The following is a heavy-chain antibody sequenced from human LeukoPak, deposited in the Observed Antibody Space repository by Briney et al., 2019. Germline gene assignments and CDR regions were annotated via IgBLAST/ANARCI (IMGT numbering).Heavy chain of an antibody. Sequence: GGSLRLSCAASGFTFSRYWMHWLRQAPGKGLVWVSRISTDGSSTSYADSVKGRFTISRDKSKNTLYLQMNSLRVEDTAVYYCAKTNYFDYWGQGTLVTVSS. D-gene: IGHD1-7*01. J-gene: IGHJ4*02. CDR3: AKTNYFDY. CDR1: GFTFSRYW. CDR2: ISTDGSST. V-gene: IGHV3-74*01.